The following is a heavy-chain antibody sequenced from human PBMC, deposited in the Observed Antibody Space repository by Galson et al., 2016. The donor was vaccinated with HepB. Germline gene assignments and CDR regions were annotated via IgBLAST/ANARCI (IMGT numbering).Heavy chain of an antibody. J-gene: IGHJ5*02. CDR2: MSHDGSHI. Sequence: SLRLSCAASGITFSNYGMHWIRQAPGKGLEWVAVMSHDGSHIFYVDSVKGRFSISRDNSKNTLYLQMNSLRDEDTAVYYCAKDHGNRWLNNWFDPWGQGTLVTVSS. V-gene: IGHV3-30*18. D-gene: IGHD6-19*01. CDR3: AKDHGNRWLNNWFDP. CDR1: GITFSNYG.